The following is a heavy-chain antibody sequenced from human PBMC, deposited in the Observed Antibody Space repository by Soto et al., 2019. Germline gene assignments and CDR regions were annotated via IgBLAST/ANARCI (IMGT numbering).Heavy chain of an antibody. D-gene: IGHD3-22*01. CDR2: IIPILGIA. J-gene: IGHJ5*02. CDR3: ARENYYDSSGYGGWFDP. Sequence: SVKVSCKASGGTFSSYTISWVRQAPGQGLEWMGRIIPILGIANYAQKFQGRVTITADKSTSTAYMELSSLRSEDTAVYYCARENYYDSSGYGGWFDPWGQGTLVTVSS. CDR1: GGTFSSYT. V-gene: IGHV1-69*04.